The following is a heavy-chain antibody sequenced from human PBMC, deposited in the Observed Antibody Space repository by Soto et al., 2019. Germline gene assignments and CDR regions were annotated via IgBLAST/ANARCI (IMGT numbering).Heavy chain of an antibody. J-gene: IGHJ5*02. V-gene: IGHV4-4*07. Sequence: AEPLSLTCSVTGVSMRNSYWTWMRQSAGKGLEWIGRISTSGNTNYNPSLNSRLTMSVDTSKNQVYLKLTSVTAADTAGYYCARGGGVPALGDPWGQGNRVT. CDR3: ARGGGVPALGDP. D-gene: IGHD3-16*01. CDR1: GVSMRNSY. CDR2: ISTSGNT.